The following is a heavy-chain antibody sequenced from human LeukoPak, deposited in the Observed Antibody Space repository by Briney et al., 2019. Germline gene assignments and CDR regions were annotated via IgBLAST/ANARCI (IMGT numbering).Heavy chain of an antibody. J-gene: IGHJ4*02. CDR3: ARRRWLQLEFDY. Sequence: PSETLSLTCAVYGGSFSGYYWSWIRQPPGKGLEWIGEINHSGSTNYNPSLKSRVTISVDTSKNQFSLKLSSVTAADTAVYYCARRRWLQLEFDYWGQGTLVTVSS. CDR2: INHSGST. CDR1: GGSFSGYY. D-gene: IGHD5-24*01. V-gene: IGHV4-34*01.